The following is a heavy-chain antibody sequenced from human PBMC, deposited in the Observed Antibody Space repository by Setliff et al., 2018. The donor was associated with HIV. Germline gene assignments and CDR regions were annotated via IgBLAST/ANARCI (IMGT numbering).Heavy chain of an antibody. CDR3: ARQYSSSSSAFDI. V-gene: IGHV4-4*09. CDR2: IYTSGST. CDR1: GGSISSYY. D-gene: IGHD6-6*01. Sequence: LSLTCTVSGGSISSYYWSWIRQSPGKGLEWIGYIYTSGSTNYNPSLKSRVTISVDTSKNQFSLKLSSVTAADTAVYYCARQYSSSSSAFDIWGQGTMVTVSS. J-gene: IGHJ3*02.